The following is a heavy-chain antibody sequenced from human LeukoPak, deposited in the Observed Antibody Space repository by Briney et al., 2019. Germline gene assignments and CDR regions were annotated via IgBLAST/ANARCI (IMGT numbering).Heavy chain of an antibody. V-gene: IGHV4-59*08. Sequence: PSETLSLTCSVSGDSVTSYYWSWIRQPPGKGLEWIGYVSSDGTTNYTPSLRSRVIMSVDTAKNHISLSLTSLTAADTAIHYCARLDCTGDGCYNHWGQGTLVTVSS. CDR1: GDSVTSYY. J-gene: IGHJ4*02. CDR2: VSSDGTT. CDR3: ARLDCTGDGCYNH. D-gene: IGHD2-8*02.